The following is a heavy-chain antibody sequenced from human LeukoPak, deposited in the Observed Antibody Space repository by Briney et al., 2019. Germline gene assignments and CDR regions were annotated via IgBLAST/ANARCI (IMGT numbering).Heavy chain of an antibody. Sequence: GGSLRLSCAASGFTFSSYAMSWVRQAPGKGLEWVSAISGSGGSTYYADSVKGRFTISRDNAKNSLYLQMNSLRGEDTAVYYCARDRGITGTTNYYYYMDVWGKGTTVTVSS. CDR1: GFTFSSYA. CDR2: ISGSGGST. V-gene: IGHV3-23*01. CDR3: ARDRGITGTTNYYYYMDV. J-gene: IGHJ6*03. D-gene: IGHD1-7*01.